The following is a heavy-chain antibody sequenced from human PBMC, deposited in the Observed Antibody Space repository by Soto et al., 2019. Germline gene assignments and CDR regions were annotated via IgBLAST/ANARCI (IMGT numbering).Heavy chain of an antibody. J-gene: IGHJ5*02. CDR2: VFHTGTT. V-gene: IGHV4-4*02. Sequence: QVQLQESGPGLVKPSGTLSLTCAVSGDSVSSPYYWCWVRQPPGKGLEWIGEVFHTGTTSYNPSLSSRVTISMDKSINQFSLALSSVTAADTAVYYCARSAGWYAVHAWGPGTLVIVSS. CDR3: ARSAGWYAVHA. D-gene: IGHD6-19*01. CDR1: GDSVSSPYY.